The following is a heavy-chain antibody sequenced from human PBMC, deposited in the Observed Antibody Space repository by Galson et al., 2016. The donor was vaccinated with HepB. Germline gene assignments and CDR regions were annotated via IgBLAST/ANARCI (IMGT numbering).Heavy chain of an antibody. V-gene: IGHV3-53*01. CDR3: ARETGDYYDSRGYYSNNWFDP. J-gene: IGHJ5*02. Sequence: SLRLSCAASGFTVSSNCMSWVRQAPGKGLEWVSLIYSGGTTFYADSVKGRFTISRDNSKNTLYLQMNSLRAEDTAVYYCARETGDYYDSRGYYSNNWFDPWGQGTLVTVSS. CDR2: IYSGGTT. D-gene: IGHD3-22*01. CDR1: GFTVSSNC.